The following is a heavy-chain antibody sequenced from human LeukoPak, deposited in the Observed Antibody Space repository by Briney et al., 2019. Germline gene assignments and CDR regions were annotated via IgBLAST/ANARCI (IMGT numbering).Heavy chain of an antibody. CDR2: INPSGGST. V-gene: IGHV1-46*01. CDR1: GYTFTSYY. CDR3: ARELLMTTVTTSGLGFDY. Sequence: ASVKVSCKASGYTFTSYYMHWVRQAPGQGLEWMGIINPSGGSTSYAQKFQGRVTMTRDMSTSTAYMELSRLRSDDTAVYYCARELLMTTVTTSGLGFDYWGQGTLVTVSS. D-gene: IGHD4-17*01. J-gene: IGHJ4*02.